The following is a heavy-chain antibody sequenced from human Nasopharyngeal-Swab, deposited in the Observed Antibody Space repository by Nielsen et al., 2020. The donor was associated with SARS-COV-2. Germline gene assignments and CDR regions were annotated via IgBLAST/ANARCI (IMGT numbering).Heavy chain of an antibody. Sequence: GESLKISCAASGLTFSSYSMNWVRQAPGKGLEWVSSISSSSSYIYYADSVKGRFTISRDNAKNSLYLQMNSLRAEDTAVYYCARDSSSWYDYCDYWGQGTLVTVSS. D-gene: IGHD6-13*01. J-gene: IGHJ4*02. CDR3: ARDSSSWYDYCDY. CDR1: GLTFSSYS. CDR2: ISSSSSYI. V-gene: IGHV3-21*01.